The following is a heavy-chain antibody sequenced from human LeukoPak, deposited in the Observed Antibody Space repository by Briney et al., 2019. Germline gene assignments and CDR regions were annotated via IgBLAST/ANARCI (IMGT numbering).Heavy chain of an antibody. CDR2: ISRNGDST. CDR3: VNQISGWVY. CDR1: GFTFSNFA. V-gene: IGHV3-64D*06. Sequence: SEGSLRLSCSASGFTFSNFAMHWVRQAPGKGLEYVSAISRNGDSTYYADSVKGRFTISRDNSKNTLYLQMSSMRTEDTAVYYCVNQISGWVYWGQGTLVTVSS. J-gene: IGHJ4*02. D-gene: IGHD6-19*01.